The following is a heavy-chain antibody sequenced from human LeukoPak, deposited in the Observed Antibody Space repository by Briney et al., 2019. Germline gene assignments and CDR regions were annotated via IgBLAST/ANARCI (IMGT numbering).Heavy chain of an antibody. CDR2: MNPNSGNT. CDR1: GYTFTSYD. V-gene: IGHV1-8*03. J-gene: IGHJ6*03. CDR3: ARGPASSGYSGYYYYYYYMDV. D-gene: IGHD3-22*01. Sequence: ASVKVSCKASGYTFTSYDINWVRQATGQGLEWMGWMNPNSGNTGYAQKFQGRVTITRSTSISTAYMELSSLRSEDTAVYYCARGPASSGYSGYYYYYYYMDVWGKGTTVTVSS.